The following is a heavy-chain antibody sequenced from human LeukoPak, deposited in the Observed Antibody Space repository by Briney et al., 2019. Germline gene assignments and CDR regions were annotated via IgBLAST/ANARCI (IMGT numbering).Heavy chain of an antibody. D-gene: IGHD3-16*02. CDR3: VRGDYVWGSYRYFPSGLYCDY. V-gene: IGHV4-34*01. Sequence: PSETLSLTCAVYGGSFSGYYWSWIRQPPGKGLEWIGEINHSGSTNYNPSLKSRVTISVDTSQNQFSLKLSSVTAADTAVYYCVRGDYVWGSYRYFPSGLYCDYWGQGTLVTVSS. CDR2: INHSGST. CDR1: GGSFSGYY. J-gene: IGHJ4*02.